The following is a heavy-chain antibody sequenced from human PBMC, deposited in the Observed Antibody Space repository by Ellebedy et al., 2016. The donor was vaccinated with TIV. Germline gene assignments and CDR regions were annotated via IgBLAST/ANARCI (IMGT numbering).Heavy chain of an antibody. Sequence: PGGSLRLSCAVSRLTFSRYEMSWVRQAPGKGLELVANINQDGRAKNYVDSVKGRFAISRDNAKNSLYLQMNSLRREDTAIYYCARGSVVTGADSWGQGTLVTVSS. CDR1: RLTFSRYE. V-gene: IGHV3-7*03. D-gene: IGHD2-21*02. J-gene: IGHJ4*02. CDR3: ARGSVVTGADS. CDR2: INQDGRAK.